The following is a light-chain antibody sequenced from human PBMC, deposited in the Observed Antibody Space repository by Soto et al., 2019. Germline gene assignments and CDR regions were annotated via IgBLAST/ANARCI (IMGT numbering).Light chain of an antibody. J-gene: IGKJ1*01. CDR3: QQYGSSPQT. Sequence: ETVMTQSPATLSVSPGEKFTVSCMASQSVGNYLAWYQQKPGQAPRVLIHGASTRHSGIPGRFSGSGSGTDFTLTISRLEPEDFAMYYCQQYGSSPQTFGQGTKVDIK. CDR2: GAS. V-gene: IGKV3-20*01. CDR1: QSVGNY.